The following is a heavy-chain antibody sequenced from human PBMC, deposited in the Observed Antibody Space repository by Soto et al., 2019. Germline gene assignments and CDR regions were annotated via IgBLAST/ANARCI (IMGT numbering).Heavy chain of an antibody. CDR2: ISGSGGST. Sequence: GGSLRLSCAASGFTFSSYAMSWVRQAPGKGLEWVSAISGSGGSTYYADSVKGRFTISRDNSKNTLYLQMNSLRAEDTAVYYCAKGWANWGLPGCAFDIWGQGTMVTVSS. CDR1: GFTFSSYA. D-gene: IGHD7-27*01. V-gene: IGHV3-23*01. CDR3: AKGWANWGLPGCAFDI. J-gene: IGHJ3*02.